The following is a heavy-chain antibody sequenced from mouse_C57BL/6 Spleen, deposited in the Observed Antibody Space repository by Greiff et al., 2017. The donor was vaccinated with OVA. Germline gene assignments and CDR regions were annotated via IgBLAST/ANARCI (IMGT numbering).Heavy chain of an antibody. D-gene: IGHD5-5*01. CDR3: ARPLLPSYAMDY. CDR1: GYAFSSYW. Sequence: VKLLESGAELVKPGASVKISCKASGYAFSSYWMNWVKQRPGKGLEWIGQIYPGDGDTNYNGKFKGKATLTADKSSSTAYMQLSSLTSEDSAVYFCARPLLPSYAMDYWGQGTSVTVSS. CDR2: IYPGDGDT. J-gene: IGHJ4*01. V-gene: IGHV1-80*01.